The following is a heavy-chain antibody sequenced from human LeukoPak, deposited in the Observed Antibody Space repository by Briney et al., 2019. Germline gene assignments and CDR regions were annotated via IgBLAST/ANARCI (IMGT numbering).Heavy chain of an antibody. Sequence: GGSLRLSCAASGFTFRSYEMNWVRQAPGKGLEWVSYISSSGSTIYYADSVKGRFTISRDNAKNSLYLQMNSLRGEDTAIYYCARDGDSYGYGIDYWGQGTLVTVSP. CDR3: ARDGDSYGYGIDY. J-gene: IGHJ4*02. V-gene: IGHV3-48*03. CDR2: ISSSGSTI. CDR1: GFTFRSYE. D-gene: IGHD5-18*01.